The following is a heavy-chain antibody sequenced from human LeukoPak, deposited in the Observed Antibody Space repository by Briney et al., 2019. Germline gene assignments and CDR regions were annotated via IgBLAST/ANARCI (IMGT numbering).Heavy chain of an antibody. CDR1: GFTFSSYA. CDR2: ISGSGGST. D-gene: IGHD1-7*01. J-gene: IGHJ4*02. Sequence: GGSLRLSCAASGFTFSSYAMSCVRQAPGKGLEWVSAISGSGGSTYYADSVKGRFTISRHNSKNTLYLQMNSLRAEDTAVYYCAQTGTTAPYFDYWGQGTLVTVSS. V-gene: IGHV3-23*01. CDR3: AQTGTTAPYFDY.